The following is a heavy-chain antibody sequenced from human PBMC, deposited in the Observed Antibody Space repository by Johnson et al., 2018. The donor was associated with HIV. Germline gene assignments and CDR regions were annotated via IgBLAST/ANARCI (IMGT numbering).Heavy chain of an antibody. CDR2: ISYDGSNK. CDR3: AKGGQWELLAAFDI. D-gene: IGHD1-26*01. J-gene: IGHJ3*02. Sequence: QMQLVESGGGVVQPGRSLRLSCAASGFTFSSYGMHWVRQAPGKGLEWVAVISYDGSNKYYVDSVKGRFTISRDNSKNTLYLQMNSLRAEDTAVYCCAKGGQWELLAAFDIWGQGTMVTVSS. V-gene: IGHV3-30*18. CDR1: GFTFSSYG.